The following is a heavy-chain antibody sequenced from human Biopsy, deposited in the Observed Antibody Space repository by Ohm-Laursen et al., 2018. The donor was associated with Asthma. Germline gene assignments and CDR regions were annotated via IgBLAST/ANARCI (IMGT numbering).Heavy chain of an antibody. CDR1: GFTFSIYD. Sequence: SLRLSCAASGFTFSIYDIHWVRQAPGKGLEWVAVISYDGGNKFYGDSVKGRFTLSRDNSRNTLYLQMNSLRVEDTAIYYCARTHERWTSIQDNALDIWGQGTMVIVSS. D-gene: IGHD4-23*01. CDR3: ARTHERWTSIQDNALDI. J-gene: IGHJ3*02. V-gene: IGHV3-30*03. CDR2: ISYDGGNK.